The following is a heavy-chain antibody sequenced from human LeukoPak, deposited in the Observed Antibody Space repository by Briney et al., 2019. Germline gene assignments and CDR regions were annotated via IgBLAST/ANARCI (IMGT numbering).Heavy chain of an antibody. CDR3: VRSDFWSGYPLFYCYYMDV. Sequence: SETLSLTCTVSGGSISSYYWSWIRQPPGKGLEWIGYINYSGSTDYSPSLKSRATISVDTSKNQFSLNLSSLTAADTAVYYCVRSDFWSGYPLFYCYYMDVWGKGTTVTVSS. CDR1: GGSISSYY. V-gene: IGHV4-59*01. CDR2: INYSGST. D-gene: IGHD3-3*01. J-gene: IGHJ6*03.